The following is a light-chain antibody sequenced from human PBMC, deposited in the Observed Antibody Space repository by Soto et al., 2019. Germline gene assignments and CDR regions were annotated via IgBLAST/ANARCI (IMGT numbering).Light chain of an antibody. Sequence: QSALTQPASVSGSPGQSITISCTGTSSDIGADDFVSWYQHHPDKTPKLIIFEVTYRPTGISHRFSASKSGNTASLTISGLEAEDEAFYYCSSFTSRFTFVFGTGTKVTVL. CDR2: EVT. V-gene: IGLV2-14*01. CDR3: SSFTSRFTFV. J-gene: IGLJ1*01. CDR1: SSDIGADDF.